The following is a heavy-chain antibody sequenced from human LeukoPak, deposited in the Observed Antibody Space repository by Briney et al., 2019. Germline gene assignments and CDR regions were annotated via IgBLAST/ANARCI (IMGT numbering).Heavy chain of an antibody. D-gene: IGHD2-21*02. V-gene: IGHV3-33*01. J-gene: IGHJ4*02. CDR3: ARDSYCGGDCYARHDAFDN. CDR2: ICYDGSNN. CDR1: GCSFSSYG. Sequence: AESLTLSCPVSGCSFSSYGMRWVRQPPGKGLEWVGYICYDGSNNYHPDSMKGPFTISRDNFKITLYLHKNSLRPEDTAVYYCARDSYCGGDCYARHDAFDNWGQGTMVTVSS.